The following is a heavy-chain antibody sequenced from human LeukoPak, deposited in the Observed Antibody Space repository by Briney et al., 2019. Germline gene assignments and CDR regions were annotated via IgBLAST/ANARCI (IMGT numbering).Heavy chain of an antibody. D-gene: IGHD3-10*01. J-gene: IGHJ4*02. V-gene: IGHV3-7*01. Sequence: GGSLRLSCAASGFTFSSYGMHWVRQAPGKGLEWVANIKRDGTEKNYEDSVVGRFTISRDNAENSVYLQMNSLRAEDTAVYYCARDLRGGHFDYWGQGTLVTVSS. CDR3: ARDLRGGHFDY. CDR1: GFTFSSYG. CDR2: IKRDGTEK.